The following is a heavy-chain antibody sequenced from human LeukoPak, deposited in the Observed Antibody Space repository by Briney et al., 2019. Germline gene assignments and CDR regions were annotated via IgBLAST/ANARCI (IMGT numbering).Heavy chain of an antibody. CDR1: GFTFSDYW. CDR2: IRQDGSEI. CDR3: ARRAARSPYFDY. V-gene: IGHV3-7*01. D-gene: IGHD6-6*01. Sequence: PGGSLRLSCTASGFTFSDYWMSWVRQGPGKGLEWVANIRQDGSEIYYVDSVKGRFTIFRDNAKNSLYLQMNSLRAEDTAVYYCARRAARSPYFDYWGQGTLVTVSS. J-gene: IGHJ4*02.